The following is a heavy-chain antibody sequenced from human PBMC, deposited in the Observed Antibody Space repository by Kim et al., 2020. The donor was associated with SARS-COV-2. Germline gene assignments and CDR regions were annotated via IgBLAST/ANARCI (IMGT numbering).Heavy chain of an antibody. CDR1: GFTFSNAW. CDR2: IKSKTDGGTT. CDR3: TTDWGHYYGSGSYRTMFDP. Sequence: GGSLRLSCAASGFTFSNAWMSWVRQAPGKGLEWVGRIKSKTDGGTTDYAAPVKGRFTISRDDSKNTLYLQMNSLKTEDTAVYYCTTDWGHYYGSGSYRTMFDPWGQGTLVTVSS. J-gene: IGHJ5*02. D-gene: IGHD3-10*01. V-gene: IGHV3-15*01.